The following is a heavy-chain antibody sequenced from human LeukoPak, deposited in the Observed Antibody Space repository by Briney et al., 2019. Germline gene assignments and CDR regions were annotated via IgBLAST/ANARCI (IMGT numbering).Heavy chain of an antibody. J-gene: IGHJ5*02. V-gene: IGHV3-33*01. Sequence: PGRSLRLSCAASGFTFSSYGMHWVRQAPGQGLEWVAVIWYDGNNKYYADSVKVRFTISRDNSKNTLYLQMNSLRAEDTAVYYCARHSRISGTTSWFDPWGQGTLVTVSS. CDR3: ARHSRISGTTSWFDP. CDR1: GFTFSSYG. CDR2: IWYDGNNK. D-gene: IGHD1-7*01.